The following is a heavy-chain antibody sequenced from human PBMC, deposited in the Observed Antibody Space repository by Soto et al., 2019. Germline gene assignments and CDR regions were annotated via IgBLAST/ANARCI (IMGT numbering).Heavy chain of an antibody. CDR3: AREIRYFDWLCGFDP. D-gene: IGHD3-9*01. J-gene: IGHJ5*02. CDR2: INHSGST. Sequence: PSETLSLTCAVYGGSFSGYYWSWIRQPPGKGLEWIGEINHSGSTNYNPSLKSRVTISVDTSKNQFSLKLSSVTAADTAVYYCAREIRYFDWLCGFDPWGQGTLVTVSS. V-gene: IGHV4-34*01. CDR1: GGSFSGYY.